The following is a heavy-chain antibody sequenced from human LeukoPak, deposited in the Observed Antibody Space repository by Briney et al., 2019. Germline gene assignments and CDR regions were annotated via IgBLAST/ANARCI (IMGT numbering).Heavy chain of an antibody. CDR1: GFTFSSYA. J-gene: IGHJ4*02. D-gene: IGHD3-22*01. Sequence: PGRSLRLSCAASGFTFSSYAMHWVRQAPGKGLEWVAVISYDGSNKYYADSVKGRFTISRDNSKNTLYLQMNSLRAEDTAVYYCARGPVVIPRSYLDYWGQGTLVTVSS. V-gene: IGHV3-30-3*01. CDR2: ISYDGSNK. CDR3: ARGPVVIPRSYLDY.